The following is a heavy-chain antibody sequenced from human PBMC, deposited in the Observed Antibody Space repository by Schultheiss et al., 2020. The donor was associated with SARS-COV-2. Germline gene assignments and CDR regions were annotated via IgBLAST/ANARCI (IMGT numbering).Heavy chain of an antibody. V-gene: IGHV1-18*01. CDR3: ARAKGELWFGEFDHSWFDP. D-gene: IGHD3-10*01. CDR2: INPNSGGT. J-gene: IGHJ5*02. Sequence: ASVKVSCKASGYTFTSYGISWVRQAPGQGLEWMGWINPNSGGTNYAQKLQGRVTMTTDTSTSTAYMELRSLRSDDTAVYYCARAKGELWFGEFDHSWFDPWGQGTLVTVSS. CDR1: GYTFTSYG.